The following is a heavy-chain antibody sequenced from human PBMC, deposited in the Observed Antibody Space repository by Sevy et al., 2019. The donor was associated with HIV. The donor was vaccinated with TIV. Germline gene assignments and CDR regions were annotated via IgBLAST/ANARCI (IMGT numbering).Heavy chain of an antibody. J-gene: IGHJ3*01. V-gene: IGHV3-15*01. Sequence: GRSLRLSCAASGFPFSDAWMNWVRQAPGKGLQWVGLIKNENEGGTTDYAAPVKGRFTISRDDSKNTLFLQMSSLKTEVTPIYYCTTYWGSGTTWVRAFDLWGQGTMVPVSS. D-gene: IGHD1-7*01. CDR3: TTYWGSGTTWVRAFDL. CDR1: GFPFSDAW. CDR2: IKNENEGGTT.